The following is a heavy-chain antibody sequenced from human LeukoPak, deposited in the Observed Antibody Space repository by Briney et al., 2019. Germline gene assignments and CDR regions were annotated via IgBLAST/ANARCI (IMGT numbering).Heavy chain of an antibody. V-gene: IGHV1-2*02. CDR1: GYTFTGYY. CDR2: INPNSGGT. J-gene: IGHJ4*02. CDR3: ARDWGIRGSGSFDY. D-gene: IGHD3-10*01. Sequence: ASVKVSCKASGYTFTGYYMHWVRQAPGQGLEWMGWINPNSGGTNYAQKFQGRVTMTRYTSISTAYMELSSLRSEDTAVYYCARDWGIRGSGSFDYWGQGTLVTVSS.